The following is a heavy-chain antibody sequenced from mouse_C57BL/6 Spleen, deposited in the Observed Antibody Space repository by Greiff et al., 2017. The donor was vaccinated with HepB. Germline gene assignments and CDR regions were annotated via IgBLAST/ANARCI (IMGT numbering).Heavy chain of an antibody. CDR1: GFTFSSYA. V-gene: IGHV5-4*01. J-gene: IGHJ2*01. CDR3: AREGGPYYFDY. CDR2: ISDGGSYT. Sequence: DVKLVESGGGLVKPGGSLKLSCAASGFTFSSYAMSWVRQTPEKRLEWVATISDGGSYTYYPDNLKGRFTISRDNAKNNLYLQMSHLKSEDTAMYYCAREGGPYYFDYWGQGTTLTVSS.